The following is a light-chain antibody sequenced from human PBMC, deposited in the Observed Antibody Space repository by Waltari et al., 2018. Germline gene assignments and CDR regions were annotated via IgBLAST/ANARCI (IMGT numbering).Light chain of an antibody. CDR3: YQHKSTPFP. V-gene: IGKV1-17*01. CDR1: QGIRID. CDR2: AAS. J-gene: IGKJ5*01. Sequence: DIQMTQSPSSLSAAVGDRVTITCRASQGIRIDLSWYQQKPGKAPKRLIYAASRLQSGVPSRFSVSGTGTEFTLTISSLQHEDFTTDTCYQHKSTPFPFGQGKRLEIK.